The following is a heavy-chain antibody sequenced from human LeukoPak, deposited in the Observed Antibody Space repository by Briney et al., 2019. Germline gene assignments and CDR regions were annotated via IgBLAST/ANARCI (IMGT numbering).Heavy chain of an antibody. J-gene: IGHJ4*02. CDR1: GYTFTGYF. CDR2: INPNSGGT. CDR3: ARDQAVAGNDY. V-gene: IGHV1-2*02. D-gene: IGHD6-19*01. Sequence: ASVKVSCKASGYTFTGYFMHWVRQAPGQGLEWMGWINPNSGGTNYAQKFQGRVTMTGDTSISTAYMDLSSLRSDDTAVYYCARDQAVAGNDYWGQGTLVTVSS.